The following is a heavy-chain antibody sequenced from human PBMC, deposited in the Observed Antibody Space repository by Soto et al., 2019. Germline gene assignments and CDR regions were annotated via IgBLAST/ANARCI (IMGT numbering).Heavy chain of an antibody. V-gene: IGHV4-39*01. CDR1: GGSISSSSYY. CDR3: ARHQGSGYDSDFDY. J-gene: IGHJ4*02. Sequence: QLQLQESGPGLVKPSETLSLTCTVSGGSISSSSYYWGWIRQPPGKGLEWIGSIYYSGSTYYNPSLKSRVTISVDTSKNQFSLKLSSVTAADTAVYYCARHQGSGYDSDFDYWGQGTLVTVSS. D-gene: IGHD5-12*01. CDR2: IYYSGST.